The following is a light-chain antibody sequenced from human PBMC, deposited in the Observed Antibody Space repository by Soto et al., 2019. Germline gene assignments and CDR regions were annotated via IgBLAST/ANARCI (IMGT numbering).Light chain of an antibody. V-gene: IGKV3D-15*01. CDR1: QSIRSN. J-gene: IGKJ1*01. CDR2: AAS. Sequence: EIVMTQSPDTLSVSPGEGATLSCRVSQSIRSNLAWYQQRPGQAPRILMYAASTRAPRIPARFSGSGSGTEFTLTISSLQYEDFAVYYWQRYNNWKTFGHGTKVDIK. CDR3: QRYNNWKT.